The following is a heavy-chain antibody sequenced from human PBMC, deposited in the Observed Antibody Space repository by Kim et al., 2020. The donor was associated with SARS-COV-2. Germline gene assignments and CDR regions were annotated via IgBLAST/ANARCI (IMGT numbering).Heavy chain of an antibody. Sequence: GSTNYNPSLKSRVTISVDTSKNQFSLKLSSVTAADTAVYYCSTYSHFFDYWGQGTLVTVSS. D-gene: IGHD6-13*01. J-gene: IGHJ4*02. CDR3: STYSHFFDY. V-gene: IGHV4-34*01. CDR2: GST.